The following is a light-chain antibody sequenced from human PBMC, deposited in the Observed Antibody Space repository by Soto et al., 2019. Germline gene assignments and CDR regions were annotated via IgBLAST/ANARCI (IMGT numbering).Light chain of an antibody. CDR3: QQYVSPRT. CDR1: QSVRSSY. V-gene: IGKV3-20*01. Sequence: EILFAQSPGTLSLSPGDRATLSCRASQSVRSSYLAWYQQQPGQAPRLLIYGASNRATGIPDRFSGSGSGTDFTLTISRLQPEDFAVYYRQQYVSPRTFGQGTKVDIK. CDR2: GAS. J-gene: IGKJ1*01.